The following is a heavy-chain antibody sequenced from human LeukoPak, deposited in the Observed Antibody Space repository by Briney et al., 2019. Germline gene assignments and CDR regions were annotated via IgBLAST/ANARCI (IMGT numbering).Heavy chain of an antibody. V-gene: IGHV3-20*04. CDR1: GFTFDDYG. Sequence: PGGSLRLSCAASGFTFDDYGMSWVRQAPGKGLEWVSGINWNGGSTGYADSVKGRFTISRDNAKNSLYLQMNSLRAEDTALYYCARVLSFSLWLSRSGYFDYWGQGTLVTVSS. D-gene: IGHD3-3*01. CDR3: ARVLSFSLWLSRSGYFDY. J-gene: IGHJ4*02. CDR2: INWNGGST.